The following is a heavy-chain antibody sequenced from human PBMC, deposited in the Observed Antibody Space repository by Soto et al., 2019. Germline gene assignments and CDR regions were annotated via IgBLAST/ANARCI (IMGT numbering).Heavy chain of an antibody. V-gene: IGHV4-34*01. D-gene: IGHD2-2*01. J-gene: IGHJ6*03. CDR3: ARGRYCSSTSCYAGGYYYYYYYMDV. CDR2: INHSGST. CDR1: GGCFSGYY. Sequence: SETLSLTCAVYGGCFSGYYWSWIRQPPGKGLEWIGEINHSGSTNYNPSLKSRVTISVDTSKNQFSLKLSSVTAADTAVYYCARGRYCSSTSCYAGGYYYYYYYMDVWGKGTTVTVSS.